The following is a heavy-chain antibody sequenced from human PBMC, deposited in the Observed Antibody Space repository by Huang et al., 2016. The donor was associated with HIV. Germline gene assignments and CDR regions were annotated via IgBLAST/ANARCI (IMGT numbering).Heavy chain of an antibody. Sequence: QVQLVQSGAEVKNPGASVRVSCKASGYTFTDSNIHWVRQAPGQGLEWMGWINPKGGGTIYAQRFQGRITRTRDTTISTGHMDLRRIQSDDTAVYFCARDWSFGSSTSPADWGQGTLVTVSS. CDR2: INPKGGGT. V-gene: IGHV1-2*02. CDR1: GYTFTDSN. CDR3: ARDWSFGSSTSPAD. J-gene: IGHJ4*02. D-gene: IGHD6-6*01.